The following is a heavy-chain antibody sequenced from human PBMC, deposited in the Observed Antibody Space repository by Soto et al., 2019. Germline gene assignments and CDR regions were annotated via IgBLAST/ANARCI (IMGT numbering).Heavy chain of an antibody. D-gene: IGHD3-10*01. CDR3: AKEYPHGDMVRGVHTRAAGYFQH. J-gene: IGHJ1*01. V-gene: IGHV3-30*18. CDR1: GFTFSSYG. Sequence: GGSLRLSCAASGFTFSSYGMHWVRQAPGKGLEWVAVISYDGSNKYYADSVKGRFTISRDNSKNTLYLQMNSLRAEDTAVYYCAKEYPHGDMVRGVHTRAAGYFQHWGQGTLVTVSS. CDR2: ISYDGSNK.